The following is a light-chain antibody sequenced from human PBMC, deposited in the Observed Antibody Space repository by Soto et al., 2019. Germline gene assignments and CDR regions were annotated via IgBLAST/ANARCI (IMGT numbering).Light chain of an antibody. CDR2: NYV. J-gene: IGLJ2*01. V-gene: IGLV1-40*01. CDR3: QSYDSHLSGSL. Sequence: QSALTQPPSVSGAPGQRVTISCAGTSSNIGAGYGVHWYQQLPGRAPKLLIHNYVNRPSGVPDRFSGSKSGTSASLAITGLQGDDEGDYYCQSYDSHLSGSLFGGGTKVTV. CDR1: SSNIGAGYG.